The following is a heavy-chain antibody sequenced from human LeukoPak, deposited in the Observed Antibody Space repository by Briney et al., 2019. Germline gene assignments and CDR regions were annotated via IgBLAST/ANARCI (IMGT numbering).Heavy chain of an antibody. CDR2: IIPIFGTA. Sequence: GSSVKVSCKASGGTFSSYAISWVRQAPGQGLEWMGGIIPIFGTANYAQKFQGRVTITTDEYTSTAYMELSSLRSEDTAVYYCARVGYYYDSSGYFAEYYFDYWGQGTLVTASS. J-gene: IGHJ4*02. CDR1: GGTFSSYA. V-gene: IGHV1-69*05. D-gene: IGHD3-22*01. CDR3: ARVGYYYDSSGYFAEYYFDY.